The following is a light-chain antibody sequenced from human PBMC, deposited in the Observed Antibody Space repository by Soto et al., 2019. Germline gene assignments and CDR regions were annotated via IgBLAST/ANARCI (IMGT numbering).Light chain of an antibody. CDR2: AAS. CDR1: RGIGDR. J-gene: IGKJ4*01. Sequence: IQMTQSPSSLSAVVGDRVTITCRASRGIGDRLAWFQQKPGKAPKLLIYAASSLQGGVPSRFSGSGSGTNFTLTISGLQSEDFATYYCQKYNNWPVTFGGGTKVDIK. CDR3: QKYNNWPVT. V-gene: IGKV1D-16*01.